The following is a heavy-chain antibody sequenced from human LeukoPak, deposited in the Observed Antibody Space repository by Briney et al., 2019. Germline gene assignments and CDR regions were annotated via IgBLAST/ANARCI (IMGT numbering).Heavy chain of an antibody. V-gene: IGHV4-59*01. CDR3: ARALFESSPDAFDI. CDR1: GGSIRSYY. D-gene: IGHD2-21*01. Sequence: SETLSLTCTVSGGSIRSYYWSWIRQPPGKGLEWIGFIYYTGTTNYHPSLKSRVTISVDTSKNQFSLKLSSVTAADPAIYYCARALFESSPDAFDIWGQGTMVTVSS. J-gene: IGHJ3*02. CDR2: IYYTGTT.